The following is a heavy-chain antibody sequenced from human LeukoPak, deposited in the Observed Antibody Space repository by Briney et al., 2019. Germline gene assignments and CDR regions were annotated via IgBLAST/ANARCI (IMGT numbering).Heavy chain of an antibody. CDR1: GFTFDDYA. CDR3: AKGIGITAAGLDY. J-gene: IGHJ4*02. D-gene: IGHD6-13*01. V-gene: IGHV3-9*03. CDR2: ITWNSGSV. Sequence: GGSLRLSCAASGFTFDDYAMHWVRQAPGKGLEWVSGITWNSGSVGYADSVKGRFTISRDNAKKSLFLQMNSLRAEDMALYYCAKGIGITAAGLDYWGQGTLVSVSS.